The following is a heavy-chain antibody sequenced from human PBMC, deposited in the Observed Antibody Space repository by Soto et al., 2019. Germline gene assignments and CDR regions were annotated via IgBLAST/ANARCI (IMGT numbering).Heavy chain of an antibody. CDR3: ARAISIYGVVTYGLDV. CDR1: AASITSYS. D-gene: IGHD3-3*01. CDR2: ISYSGGT. V-gene: IGHV4-59*01. J-gene: IGHJ6*02. Sequence: SETLSLTCTVSAASITSYSWSWVRQTPGKGLEWIGYISYSGGTNYNPSLNSRVTISTHTSNNQFSLRLNSVTAEGTAVYYCARAISIYGVVTYGLDVWGQGTTVTVSS.